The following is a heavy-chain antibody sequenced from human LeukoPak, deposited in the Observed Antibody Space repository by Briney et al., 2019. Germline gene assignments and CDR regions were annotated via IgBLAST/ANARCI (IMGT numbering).Heavy chain of an antibody. V-gene: IGHV4-34*01. CDR2: INHSGST. CDR3: ARGRGDYSNYAPYYYYYYMDV. Sequence: SETLSLTCAVYGGSFSGYYWSWIRQPPGKGLEWIGEINHSGSTNYNPSLKSRVTISVDTSKNQFSLKLSSVNAADTAVYYCARGRGDYSNYAPYYYYYYMDVWGKGTTVTVSS. CDR1: GGSFSGYY. J-gene: IGHJ6*03. D-gene: IGHD4-11*01.